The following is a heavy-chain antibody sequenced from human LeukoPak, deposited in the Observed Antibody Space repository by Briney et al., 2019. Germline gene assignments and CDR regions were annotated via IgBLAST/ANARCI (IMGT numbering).Heavy chain of an antibody. D-gene: IGHD1-14*01. V-gene: IGHV4-34*11. J-gene: IGHJ5*02. Sequence: SETLSLTCAVYGGSFSGYYWSWIRQPPGKGLEWIGYIHNSGSSSYNPSLRSRATISMEKAKTQFSLKLTSVTPTDTAVYYCARVSSTVAPWFDPWGQGTLVTVSS. CDR1: GGSFSGYY. CDR2: IHNSGSS. CDR3: ARVSSTVAPWFDP.